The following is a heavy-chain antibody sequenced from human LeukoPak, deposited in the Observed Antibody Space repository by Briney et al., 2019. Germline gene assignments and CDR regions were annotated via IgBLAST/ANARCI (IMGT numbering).Heavy chain of an antibody. CDR2: IIPIFGTA. V-gene: IGHV1-69*13. CDR3: ANGYCDFWSGYYRSVRYYYYYMDV. J-gene: IGHJ6*03. D-gene: IGHD3-3*01. CDR1: GYTFTSYG. Sequence: ASVKVSCKASGYTFTSYGISWVRQAPGQGLEWMGGIIPIFGTANYAQKFQGRVTITADESTSTAYMELSSLRSEDTAVYYCANGYCDFWSGYYRSVRYYYYYMDVWGKGTTVTVSS.